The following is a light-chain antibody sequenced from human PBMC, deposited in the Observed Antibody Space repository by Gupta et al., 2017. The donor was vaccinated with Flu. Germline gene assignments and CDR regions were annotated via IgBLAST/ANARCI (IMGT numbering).Light chain of an antibody. CDR2: DAS. V-gene: IGKV3-11*01. J-gene: IGKJ2*01. Sequence: IELTQSPATLSLCPGERATLSCRSSQSVSTYLAWYQKKPGQAPRHLIYDASNRSTGISARLSGSGFGIELTLTISSREPEDFAVYYCQKLSNWPPYTFGQGTRLEIK. CDR3: QKLSNWPPYT. CDR1: QSVSTY.